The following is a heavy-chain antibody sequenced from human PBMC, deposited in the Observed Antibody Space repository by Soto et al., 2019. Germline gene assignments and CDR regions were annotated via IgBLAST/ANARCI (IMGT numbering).Heavy chain of an antibody. V-gene: IGHV4-34*01. J-gene: IGHJ6*02. Sequence: SETLSLTCAVYGGSFSGYYWSWIRQPPGKGLEWIGEINHSGSTNYNPSLKSRVTISVDTSKNQFSLKLSSVTAAATAVYYCASSPRYSYGFYYYYGMDVWGQGTTVTVSS. CDR2: INHSGST. CDR3: ASSPRYSYGFYYYYGMDV. D-gene: IGHD5-18*01. CDR1: GGSFSGYY.